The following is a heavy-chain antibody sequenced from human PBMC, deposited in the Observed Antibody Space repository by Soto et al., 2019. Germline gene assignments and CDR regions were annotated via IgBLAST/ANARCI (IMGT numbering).Heavy chain of an antibody. CDR1: GYAFTSYG. D-gene: IGHD6-13*01. CDR3: ARAFGRGAQQLAFDY. V-gene: IGHV1-18*01. Sequence: ASVKVSCKASGYAFTSYGSSWVRQAPGQGLEWMGWISAYNGNTNYAQKLQSRLTITKDTSKNQVVLTMTNMDPVDTATYYCARAFGRGAQQLAFDYWGQGTLVTVSS. CDR2: ISAYNGNT. J-gene: IGHJ4*02.